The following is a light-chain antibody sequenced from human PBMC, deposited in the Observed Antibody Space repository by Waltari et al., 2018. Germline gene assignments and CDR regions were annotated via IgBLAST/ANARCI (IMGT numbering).Light chain of an antibody. J-gene: IGLJ2*01. V-gene: IGLV2-23*01. CDR1: SSDVGTYNL. CDR3: CSFAGSGPHVV. Sequence: QSALTQPASVSGSPGQSITLSCTATSSDVGTYNLVSWYHHHPGNAPKLMIYESTKQPSGVSNRISGSKSGITASLTIAGLQAEDEADYYCCSFAGSGPHVVFGGGTKLTVL. CDR2: EST.